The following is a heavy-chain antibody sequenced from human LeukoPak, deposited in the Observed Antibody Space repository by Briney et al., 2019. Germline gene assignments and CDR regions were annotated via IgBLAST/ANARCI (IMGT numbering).Heavy chain of an antibody. V-gene: IGHV1-69*13. J-gene: IGHJ3*02. CDR2: IIPIFGTA. D-gene: IGHD2-21*02. CDR1: GYTFTGYY. Sequence: GASVQVSCKASGYTFTGYYMHWVRQAPGQGLEWMGGIIPIFGTANYAQKFQGRVTITADESTSTAYMELSSLRSEDTAVYYCARDRNPGDFRAFDIWGQGTMVTVSS. CDR3: ARDRNPGDFRAFDI.